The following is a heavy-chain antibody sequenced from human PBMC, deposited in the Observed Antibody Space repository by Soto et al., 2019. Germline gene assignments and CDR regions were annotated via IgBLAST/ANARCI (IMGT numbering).Heavy chain of an antibody. V-gene: IGHV1-2*02. Sequence: QVQLVQSGAEVRKPGASVKVSCKASGYTFSDYYIHWVRQAPGQGLEWMGWINPNRGGTKYAPKFQGGVTMTRDTSITTAYMELSRLRSGDTAVYYCAREPATAKPEGVDFWGQGTLVTVSS. CDR3: AREPATAKPEGVDF. J-gene: IGHJ4*02. D-gene: IGHD1-1*01. CDR1: GYTFSDYY. CDR2: INPNRGGT.